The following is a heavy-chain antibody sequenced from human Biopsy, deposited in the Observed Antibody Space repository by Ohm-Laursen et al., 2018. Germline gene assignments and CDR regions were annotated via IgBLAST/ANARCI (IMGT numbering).Heavy chain of an antibody. V-gene: IGHV3-21*01. D-gene: IGHD3-10*01. J-gene: IGHJ6*02. CDR3: ARSRGSSGIATIYYYGMDV. CDR1: GVTLSGYS. CDR2: ISSSSDNI. Sequence: SLRLSCAASGVTLSGYSMNWVRQTPGKGLEWVSTISSSSDNIYHVDSVKSRFTISRDNAKNSLYLQMNSLRAEDTAVYYCARSRGSSGIATIYYYGMDVWGQGTTVTVSS.